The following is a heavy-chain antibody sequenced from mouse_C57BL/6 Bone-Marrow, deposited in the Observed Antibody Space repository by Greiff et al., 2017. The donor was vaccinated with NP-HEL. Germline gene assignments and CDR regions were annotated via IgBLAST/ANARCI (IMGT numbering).Heavy chain of an antibody. CDR3: ASGPIYYYAMDY. V-gene: IGHV1-64*01. J-gene: IGHJ4*01. CDR1: GYTFTSYW. D-gene: IGHD1-3*01. Sequence: VQLQQPGAELVKPGASVKLSCKASGYTFTSYWMHWVKQRPGQGLEWIGMIHPNSGSTNYNEKFKSKATLTVDKSSSTSYMQLSRLTSEDSAVYYCASGPIYYYAMDYWGQGTSVTVSS. CDR2: IHPNSGST.